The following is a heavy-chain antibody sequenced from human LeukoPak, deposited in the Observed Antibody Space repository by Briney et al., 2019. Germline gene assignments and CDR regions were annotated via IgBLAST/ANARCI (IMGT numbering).Heavy chain of an antibody. V-gene: IGHV1-2*02. CDR2: IDANNGDT. CDR3: ARDPSSVTLYFCDY. D-gene: IGHD4-23*01. Sequence: ASVKVSCKASGYTFSGNYIHWLRQAPGQGLEWMGWIDANNGDTKSAQKFQGRVTMSRDTSISTAYMDLSSLSPDDAAVYYCARDPSSVTLYFCDYWGQGTLVTVSS. J-gene: IGHJ4*02. CDR1: GYTFSGNY.